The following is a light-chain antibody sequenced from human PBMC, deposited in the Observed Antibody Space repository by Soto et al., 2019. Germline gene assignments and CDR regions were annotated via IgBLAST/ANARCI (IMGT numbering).Light chain of an antibody. CDR1: QSVSSY. CDR3: QQRSNWPRT. CDR2: DAY. V-gene: IGKV3-11*01. J-gene: IGKJ1*01. Sequence: EIVLTQSPATLSLSPGERATLCCRASQSVSSYLAWYQQKPGQAPRLLIYDAYNRATGIPARFSGSGSRTDFTLTISSPEPEDFAVYYCQQRSNWPRTFGQGTKWIS.